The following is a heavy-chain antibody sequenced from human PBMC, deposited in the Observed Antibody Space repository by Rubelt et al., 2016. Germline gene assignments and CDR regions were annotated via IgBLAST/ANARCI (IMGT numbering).Heavy chain of an antibody. V-gene: IGHV1-18*01. CDR3: ARESGYCANDVCQGDY. CDR2: ISGYLGNT. J-gene: IGHJ4*02. Sequence: ASVKVSCKASGYTFTSYGISWVRQAPGQGLEWMGWISGYLGNTNYAQMFQGRVTMTTDTFTGKAYMELRSLTSDDTAVYYCARESGYCANDVCQGDYWGQGTLVTVSS. CDR1: GYTFTSYG. D-gene: IGHD2-8*01.